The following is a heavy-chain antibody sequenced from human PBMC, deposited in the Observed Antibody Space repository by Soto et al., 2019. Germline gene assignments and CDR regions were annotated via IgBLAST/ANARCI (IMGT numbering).Heavy chain of an antibody. J-gene: IGHJ4*02. CDR1: GGTFSSYA. CDR3: ASLKNRYNWKPFDY. V-gene: IGHV1-69*13. CDR2: IIPIFGTA. D-gene: IGHD1-20*01. Sequence: ASVKVSCKASGGTFSSYAISWLRQSPGQGLEWMGGIIPIFGTANYAQKFQGRVTITADESTSTAYMELSSLRSEDTAVYYCASLKNRYNWKPFDYWGQGTLVTVSS.